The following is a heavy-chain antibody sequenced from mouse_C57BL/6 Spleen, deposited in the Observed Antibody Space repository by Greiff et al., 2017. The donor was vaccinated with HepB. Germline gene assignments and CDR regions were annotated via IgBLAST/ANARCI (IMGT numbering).Heavy chain of an antibody. CDR1: GYTFTSYW. V-gene: IGHV1-55*01. CDR3: ARGADYDNYAMDY. Sequence: QVHVKQPGAELVKPGASVKMSCKASGYTFTSYWITWVKQRPGQGLEWIGDIYPGSGSTNYNEKFKSKATLTVDTSSSTAYMQLSSLTSEDSAVYYCARGADYDNYAMDYWGQGTSVTVSS. CDR2: IYPGSGST. J-gene: IGHJ4*01. D-gene: IGHD2-4*01.